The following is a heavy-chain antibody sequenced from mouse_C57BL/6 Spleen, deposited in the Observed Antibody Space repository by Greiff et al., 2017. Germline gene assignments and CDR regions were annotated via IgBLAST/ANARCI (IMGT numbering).Heavy chain of an antibody. V-gene: IGHV5-17*01. Sequence: DVMLVESGGGLVKPGGSLKLSCAASGFTFSDYGMHWVRQAPEKGLEWVAYISSGSSTIYYADTVKGRFTISRDNAKNTLFLQMTSLRSEDTAIYYCARGLHYYGSTLFDYWGQGTTLTVSS. J-gene: IGHJ2*01. D-gene: IGHD1-1*01. CDR2: ISSGSSTI. CDR1: GFTFSDYG. CDR3: ARGLHYYGSTLFDY.